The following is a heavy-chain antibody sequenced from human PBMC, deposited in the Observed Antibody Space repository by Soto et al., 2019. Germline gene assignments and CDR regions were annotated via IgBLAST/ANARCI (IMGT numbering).Heavy chain of an antibody. D-gene: IGHD3-3*01. Sequence: GGSLRLSCAASGFTFNNYAMTWVRQAPGKGLEWVSGISGSGTNANYADSVKGRFTISRDNSKNTLFLQINSLRAEDTAVYYCAKDEEWTPWRGYFTSWGQGTLVTVSS. CDR3: AKDEEWTPWRGYFTS. V-gene: IGHV3-23*01. CDR2: ISGSGTNA. CDR1: GFTFNNYA. J-gene: IGHJ4*02.